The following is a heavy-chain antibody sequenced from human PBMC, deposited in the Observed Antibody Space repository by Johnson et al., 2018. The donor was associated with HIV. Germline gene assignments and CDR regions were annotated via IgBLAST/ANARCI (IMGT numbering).Heavy chain of an antibody. CDR2: ISYVGTND. D-gene: IGHD3-16*01. V-gene: IGHV3-30*04. Sequence: QVQLVESGGGVVQPGRSLRLSCAASGFTFSASAMHWVRQAPGTGLEWVAVISYVGTNDDYADSVKGRFTISRDNSKNTLYLQMNSLRAEDTVVYYCARERRPWGPDAFDIWGQGTMVTVSS. CDR1: GFTFSASA. CDR3: ARERRPWGPDAFDI. J-gene: IGHJ3*02.